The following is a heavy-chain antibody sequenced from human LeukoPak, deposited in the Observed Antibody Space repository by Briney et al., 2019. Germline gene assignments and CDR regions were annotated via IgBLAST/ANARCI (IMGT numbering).Heavy chain of an antibody. J-gene: IGHJ3*02. CDR2: ISSNGGST. D-gene: IGHD3-22*01. Sequence: PGGSPRLSCSASGFTFSSYAMHWVREAPGKGLEYVSAISSNGGSTYYADSVKGRFTISRDNSKNTLYLQMSSLRAEDTAVYYCVKVITDLDAFDIWGQGTMVTVSS. V-gene: IGHV3-64D*09. CDR3: VKVITDLDAFDI. CDR1: GFTFSSYA.